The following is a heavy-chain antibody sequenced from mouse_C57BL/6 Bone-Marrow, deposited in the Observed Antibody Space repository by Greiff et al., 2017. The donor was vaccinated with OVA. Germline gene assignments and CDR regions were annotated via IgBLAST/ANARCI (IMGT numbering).Heavy chain of an antibody. D-gene: IGHD1-1*01. CDR1: GYTFTSYN. J-gene: IGHJ3*01. CDR2: IYPGNGDT. CDR3: AIGVPNYYGSSYQAWFAY. V-gene: IGHV1-12*01. Sequence: LQQSGAELVRPGASVKMSCKASGYTFTSYNMHWVKQTPRQGLEWIGAIYPGNGDTSYNQKFKGKATLTVDKSSSTAYMQRSSLTSEDSAVYFCAIGVPNYYGSSYQAWFAYWGQGTLVTVSA.